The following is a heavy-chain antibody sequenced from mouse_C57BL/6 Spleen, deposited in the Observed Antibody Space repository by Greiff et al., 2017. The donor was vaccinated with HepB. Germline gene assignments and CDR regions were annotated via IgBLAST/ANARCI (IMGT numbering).Heavy chain of an antibody. D-gene: IGHD1-1*01. Sequence: QVQLQQPGAEPVKPGASVKMSCKASGYTFTSYWITWVKQRPGQGLEWIGDIYPGSGSTNYNEKFKSKATLTVDTSSSTAYMQLSSLTSEDSAVYYCARRALDYYGSSHFDYWGQGTTLTVSS. CDR1: GYTFTSYW. J-gene: IGHJ2*01. V-gene: IGHV1-55*01. CDR3: ARRALDYYGSSHFDY. CDR2: IYPGSGST.